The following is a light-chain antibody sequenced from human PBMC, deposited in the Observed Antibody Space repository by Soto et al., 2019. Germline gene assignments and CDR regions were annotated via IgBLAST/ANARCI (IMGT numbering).Light chain of an antibody. CDR2: EVT. CDR1: SGDIGRSKF. Sequence: QSALTQPASVSGSPGQSITISCTGTSGDIGRSKFVSWYQQQPGKAPKLMIYEVTDRPSGVSNRFSGSKSGNTASLTISGPQAEDGAEYYCSSNTNINRGVCVFETGTKPTVL. V-gene: IGLV2-14*01. J-gene: IGLJ1*01. CDR3: SSNTNINRGVCV.